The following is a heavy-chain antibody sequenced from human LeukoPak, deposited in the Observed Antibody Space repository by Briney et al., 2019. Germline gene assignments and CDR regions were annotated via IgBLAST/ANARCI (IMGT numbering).Heavy chain of an antibody. J-gene: IGHJ4*02. CDR1: VYTLTTSN. V-gene: IGHV1-46*03. CDR2: INPSGGST. Sequence: ASVKVSSKAPVYTLTTSNMYWVRQGPRQKVEWRGIINPSGGSTSYAQKFQGRVTMTRDTSTSTVYMELSSLRSEDTAVYYCARDPQYSSGWYSSDYWDQGTLVTVSS. D-gene: IGHD6-19*01. CDR3: ARDPQYSSGWYSSDY.